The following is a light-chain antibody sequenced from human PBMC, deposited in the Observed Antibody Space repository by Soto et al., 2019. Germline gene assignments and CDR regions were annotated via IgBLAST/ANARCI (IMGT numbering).Light chain of an antibody. CDR2: NDK. CDR3: GAWDSSLNGYV. J-gene: IGLJ1*01. CDR1: RSNIGTNP. Sequence: VLTQPPSASGTPGQRVTISCSGDRSNIGTNPVAWYQQLPGTAPKLLINNDKHRPSGVPDRFSGSRSGASASLAISGLQSEDEANYFCGAWDSSLNGYVFGTGTKVTVL. V-gene: IGLV1-44*01.